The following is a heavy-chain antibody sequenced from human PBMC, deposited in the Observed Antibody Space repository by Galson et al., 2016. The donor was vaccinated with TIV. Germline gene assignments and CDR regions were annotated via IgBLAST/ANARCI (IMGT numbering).Heavy chain of an antibody. D-gene: IGHD1-1*01. J-gene: IGHJ3*02. V-gene: IGHV3-49*03. CDR2: ITSKTYGATT. Sequence: SLRLSCAASGFTFDAYDMNWFRQAPGKGLEWVGFITSKTYGATTEYAASVKGRFTISRDDSRNIAYLQMNSLKTEDTAVYYCTRTAMGSTRNAFDIWGQGTVVTVSS. CDR1: GFTFDAYD. CDR3: TRTAMGSTRNAFDI.